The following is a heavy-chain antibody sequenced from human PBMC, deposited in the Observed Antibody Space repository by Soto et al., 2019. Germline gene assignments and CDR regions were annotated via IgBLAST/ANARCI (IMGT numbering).Heavy chain of an antibody. CDR3: ARAEYYDYVWGSREFDP. Sequence: GASVKVSCKASGYTFTGYYMHWVRQAPGQGLEWMGWINPNSGGTNYAQKFQGRVTMTRDTSISTAYMELSRLRSDDTAVYYCARAEYYDYVWGSREFDPWGQGTLVTVSS. CDR1: GYTFTGYY. CDR2: INPNSGGT. D-gene: IGHD3-16*01. V-gene: IGHV1-2*02. J-gene: IGHJ5*02.